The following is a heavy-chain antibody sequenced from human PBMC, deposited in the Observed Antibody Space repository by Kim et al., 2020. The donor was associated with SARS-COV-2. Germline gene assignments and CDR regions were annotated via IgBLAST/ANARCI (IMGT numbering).Heavy chain of an antibody. CDR3: AKDGSSSWELRGSSYYYYYGMDV. D-gene: IGHD6-13*01. J-gene: IGHJ6*02. Sequence: GGSLRLSCAASGFTFSSYAMSWVRQAPGKGLEWVSAISGSGGSTYYADSVKGRFTISRDNSKNTLYLQMNSLRAEDTAVYYCAKDGSSSWELRGSSYYYYYGMDVWGQGTTVTVSS. CDR2: ISGSGGST. CDR1: GFTFSSYA. V-gene: IGHV3-23*01.